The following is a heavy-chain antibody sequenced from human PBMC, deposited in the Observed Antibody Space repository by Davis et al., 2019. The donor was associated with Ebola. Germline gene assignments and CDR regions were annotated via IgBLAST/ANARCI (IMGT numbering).Heavy chain of an antibody. CDR3: ARGDYDFWSGYNYYFDY. V-gene: IGHV4-34*01. J-gene: IGHJ4*02. D-gene: IGHD3-3*01. CDR1: GGSFSGYY. Sequence: PSETLSLTCAVYGGSFSGYYWSWIRQPPGKGLEWIGEINHSGSTNYNPSLKSRVTISVDTSKNQFSLKLRSVTAADTAVYYCARGDYDFWSGYNYYFDYWGQGTLVTVSS. CDR2: INHSGST.